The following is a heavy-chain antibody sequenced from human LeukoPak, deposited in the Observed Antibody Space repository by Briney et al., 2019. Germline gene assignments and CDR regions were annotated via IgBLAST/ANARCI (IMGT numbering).Heavy chain of an antibody. CDR3: ARWGRFNYYDSSGYYVSDY. D-gene: IGHD3-22*01. CDR2: INPSGGRT. CDR1: GYTFTSYY. J-gene: IGHJ4*02. V-gene: IGHV1-46*01. Sequence: ASVKVSCTASGYTFTSYYMHWVRQAPGQGLEWMGIINPSGGRTSYAQKFQGRVTMTTDTSTSTAYMELRSLRSDDTAVYYCARWGRFNYYDSSGYYVSDYWGQGTLVTVSS.